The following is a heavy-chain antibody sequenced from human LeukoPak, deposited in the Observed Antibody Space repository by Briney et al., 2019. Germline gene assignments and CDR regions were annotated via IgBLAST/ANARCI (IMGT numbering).Heavy chain of an antibody. V-gene: IGHV4-59*01. CDR3: ARNLIPEQLVLNF. CDR2: IYYTGST. J-gene: IGHJ4*02. Sequence: SETLSLTCTVSGDSISNYYWNWIRQPPGKGLERIGYIYYTGSTNYNPSLKSRVTMSVDTSKNQFTLNLKSVTPEDTAVYYCARNLIPEQLVLNFWGQGTLVTVSS. CDR1: GDSISNYY. D-gene: IGHD6-13*01.